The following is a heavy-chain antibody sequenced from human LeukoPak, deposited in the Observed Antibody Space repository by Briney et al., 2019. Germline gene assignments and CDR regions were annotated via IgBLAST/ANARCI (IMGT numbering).Heavy chain of an antibody. CDR3: ARVSVQWFGELLDYMDV. D-gene: IGHD3-10*01. CDR1: GFTFSSYS. CDR2: ISSDSRTI. V-gene: IGHV3-48*01. J-gene: IGHJ6*03. Sequence: GGSLRLSCAASGFTFSSYSMNWVRQAPGKGLEWVSYISSDSRTIYYADSVKGRFTISRDNAKNSVYLQMNSLRAEDTAVYYCARVSVQWFGELLDYMDVWGKGTTVTISS.